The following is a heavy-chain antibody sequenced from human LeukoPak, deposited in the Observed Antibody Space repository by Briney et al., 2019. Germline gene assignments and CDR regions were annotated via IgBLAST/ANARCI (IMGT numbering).Heavy chain of an antibody. J-gene: IGHJ4*02. CDR1: GGSISSSSYY. CDR2: IYYSGST. D-gene: IGHD2-15*01. Sequence: PSVTLSLTCTVSGGSISSSSYYWGWIRQPPGKGLEWIGSIYYSGSTYYNPSLKSRVTISVDTSKNQFSLKLSSVTAADTAVYYCARVVAATKLYCFDYWGQGTPVTVSS. CDR3: ARVVAATKLYCFDY. V-gene: IGHV4-39*01.